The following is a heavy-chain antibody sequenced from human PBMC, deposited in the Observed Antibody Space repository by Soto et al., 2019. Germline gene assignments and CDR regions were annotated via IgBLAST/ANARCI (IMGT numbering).Heavy chain of an antibody. CDR3: ARDIMIRGVIITPFDY. CDR1: GYTFTSYG. J-gene: IGHJ4*02. Sequence: ASVKVSCKASGYTFTSYGISWVRQAPGQGLEWMGWISAYNGNTNYAQKLQGRVSRTTKTSTSTAYMELRSLRSDDTAVYYCARDIMIRGVIITPFDYWGQGTLVTVSS. CDR2: ISAYNGNT. D-gene: IGHD3-10*01. V-gene: IGHV1-18*01.